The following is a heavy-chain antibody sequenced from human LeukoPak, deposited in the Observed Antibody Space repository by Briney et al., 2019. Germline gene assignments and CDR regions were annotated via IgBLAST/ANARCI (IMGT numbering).Heavy chain of an antibody. CDR1: GGSISSYY. CDR2: IYYSGST. D-gene: IGHD3-10*01. V-gene: IGHV4-59*01. CDR3: ARVLGGPPAGWYFDL. Sequence: SETLSLTCTVSGGSISSYYWSWIRQPPGKGLEWIGYIYYSGSTNYNPSLKSRVTISVDTSKNQFSLKLSSVTAADTAVYYCARVLGGPPAGWYFDLWGLGTLVTVSS. J-gene: IGHJ2*01.